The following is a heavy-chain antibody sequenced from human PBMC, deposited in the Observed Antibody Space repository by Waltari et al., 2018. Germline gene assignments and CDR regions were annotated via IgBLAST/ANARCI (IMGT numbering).Heavy chain of an antibody. D-gene: IGHD2-2*01. J-gene: IGHJ3*01. V-gene: IGHV3-7*01. CDR2: IKKDGSET. CDR1: GFTFSDYW. Sequence: EAQLMESGGGLVQPGGSLRLTCEASGFTFSDYWMTWVRQAPGKALEWVADIKKDGSETNFVDSVAGRFSISRDNAKNSLFLHMYSLRVEDTAIYYCARVVSSSRFRPSDLWGQGTVVTVSS. CDR3: ARVVSSSRFRPSDL.